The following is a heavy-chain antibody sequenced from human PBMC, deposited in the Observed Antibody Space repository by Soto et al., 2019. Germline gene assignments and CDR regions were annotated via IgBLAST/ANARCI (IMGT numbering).Heavy chain of an antibody. V-gene: IGHV1-3*01. CDR3: ARGGKLYVPDY. D-gene: IGHD2-2*02. J-gene: IGHJ4*02. Sequence: ASVKVSCKASGHTFASYAMHWVRQAPGQRLEWMGWINAGNGNTKYSQKFQGRVTITRDTSASTAYMELSSLRSEDTAVYYCARGGKLYVPDYWGQGTLVTVSS. CDR2: INAGNGNT. CDR1: GHTFASYA.